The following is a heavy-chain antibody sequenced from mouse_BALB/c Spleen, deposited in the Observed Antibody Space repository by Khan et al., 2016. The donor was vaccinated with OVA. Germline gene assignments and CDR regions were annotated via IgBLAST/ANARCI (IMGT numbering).Heavy chain of an antibody. CDR1: GYSITSDYA. CDR2: ISYSGNT. CDR3: ARIQGGDFDY. J-gene: IGHJ2*01. Sequence: EVKLQESGPGLVKPSQSLSLTCTVTGYSITSDYAWNWIRQFPGNKLEWMGYISYSGNTKYNPSLKSRISITRDTSKNQFFLQLNFVTIEDTATYYCARIQGGDFDYRGQGTTLTVSS. D-gene: IGHD3-2*02. V-gene: IGHV3-2*02.